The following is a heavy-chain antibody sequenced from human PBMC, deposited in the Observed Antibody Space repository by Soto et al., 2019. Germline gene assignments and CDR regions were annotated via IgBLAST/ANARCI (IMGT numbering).Heavy chain of an antibody. D-gene: IGHD1-26*01. CDR3: ARFRWDDAFDI. V-gene: IGHV1-69*02. Sequence: QVQLVQSGAEVKKPGSSVKVSCKASGGTFSSYTISWVRQAPGQGLEWMGRIIPILGIANYAQKFQGRVTITADKSTSTAYMELSCLRSEDTAVYYCARFRWDDAFDISGQGTMVTVSS. CDR1: GGTFSSYT. J-gene: IGHJ3*02. CDR2: IIPILGIA.